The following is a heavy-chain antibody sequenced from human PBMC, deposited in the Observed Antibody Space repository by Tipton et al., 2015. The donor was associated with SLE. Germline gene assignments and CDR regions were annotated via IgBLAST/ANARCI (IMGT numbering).Heavy chain of an antibody. D-gene: IGHD6-13*01. J-gene: IGHJ1*01. CDR1: GGSISSGGYY. Sequence: TLSLTCTVSGGSISSGGYYWSWIRQHPGKGLEWIGSIYYSGSTNYNPSLKSRVTISVDTSKNQFSLKLSSVTAADTAVYYCAREGSSCLFQHWGQGTLVTVSS. CDR2: IYYSGST. CDR3: AREGSSCLFQH. V-gene: IGHV4-39*07.